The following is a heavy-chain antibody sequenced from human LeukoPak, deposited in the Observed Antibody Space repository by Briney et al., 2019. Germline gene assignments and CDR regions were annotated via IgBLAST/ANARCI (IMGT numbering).Heavy chain of an antibody. CDR1: GFTFDDYG. V-gene: IGHV3-20*04. CDR3: ARDRESYSSSWPANRKTNYFDY. Sequence: PGGTLRLSCAASGFTFDDYGMSWVRQAPGKGLEWVSGINWNGGSTGYADSVKGRFTISRDNAKNSLYLQMNSLRAEDTALYYCARDRESYSSSWPANRKTNYFDYWGQGTLVTVSS. CDR2: INWNGGST. J-gene: IGHJ4*02. D-gene: IGHD6-13*01.